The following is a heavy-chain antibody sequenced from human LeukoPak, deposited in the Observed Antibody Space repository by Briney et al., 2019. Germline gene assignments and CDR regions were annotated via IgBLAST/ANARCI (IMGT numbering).Heavy chain of an antibody. Sequence: SQTLSLTCVISGDGVSTNNAAAWNWFRQSPSRSLEWLGRTYYRSKWFNEYAISVKSRILINGDTSRNQFSLQLNSVTPEDTAMYYCARGTRNAFDSWGQGTLVTVPS. CDR2: TYYRSKWFN. CDR3: ARGTRNAFDS. J-gene: IGHJ4*02. V-gene: IGHV6-1*01. D-gene: IGHD2-2*01. CDR1: GDGVSTNNAAA.